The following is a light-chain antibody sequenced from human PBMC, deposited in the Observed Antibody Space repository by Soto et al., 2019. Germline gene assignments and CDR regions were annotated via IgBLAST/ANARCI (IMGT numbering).Light chain of an antibody. CDR3: SSYAGSNNVA. V-gene: IGLV2-8*01. CDR1: SSDVGGYNY. J-gene: IGLJ2*01. Sequence: QSALTQPPSASGSPGQSVTISCTGTSSDVGGYNYVSWYQQHPGKASKLMIYEVSKRPSGVPDRFSGSKSDNTASLTVSGLQAEDAADYYCSSYAGSNNVAVGGGTQLTVL. CDR2: EVS.